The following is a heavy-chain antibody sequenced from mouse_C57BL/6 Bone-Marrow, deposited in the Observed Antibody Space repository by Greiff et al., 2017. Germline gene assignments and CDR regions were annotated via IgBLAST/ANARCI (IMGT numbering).Heavy chain of an antibody. CDR3: ARRLRHWYFDV. CDR2: IHPNSGST. D-gene: IGHD1-1*01. Sequence: QVQLKQPGAELVKPGASVKLSCKASGYTFTSYWMHWVKQRPGQGLEWIGMIHPNSGSTNYNEKFKSKATLTVDKSSSTAYMQLSSLTSEDSAVYYCARRLRHWYFDVWGTGTTVTVSS. V-gene: IGHV1-64*01. CDR1: GYTFTSYW. J-gene: IGHJ1*03.